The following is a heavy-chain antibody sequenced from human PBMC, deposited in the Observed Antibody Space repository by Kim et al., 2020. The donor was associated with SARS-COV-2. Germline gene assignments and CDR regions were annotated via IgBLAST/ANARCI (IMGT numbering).Heavy chain of an antibody. Sequence: GGSLRLSCAASGLTFSNYAMSWVRQAPGKGLEWVSNIGGSGDSTQYADSVKGRFTISRDNSKSTLYLQMNTLRAEDTAVYYCAKRGSPYYYGMDVWGQGTTVTVSS. CDR3: AKRGSPYYYGMDV. V-gene: IGHV3-23*01. D-gene: IGHD3-16*01. CDR2: IGGSGDST. J-gene: IGHJ6*02. CDR1: GLTFSNYA.